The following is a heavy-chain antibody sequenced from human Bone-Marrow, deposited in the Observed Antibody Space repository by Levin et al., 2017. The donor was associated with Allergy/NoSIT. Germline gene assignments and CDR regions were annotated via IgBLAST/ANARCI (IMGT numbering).Heavy chain of an antibody. Sequence: SGPTLVKPTETLTLTCTFSGFSFTSGVGVGWIRQPPGKALEWLALIYWDDDTRYRLSLRSRLDIARDTSKNQVVLTMTNMDPVDTGTYYCANRKSGLLVWGIKDAFDVWGQGTMVTVSS. CDR3: ANRKSGLLVWGIKDAFDV. CDR2: IYWDDDT. J-gene: IGHJ3*01. CDR1: GFSFTSGVG. V-gene: IGHV2-5*02. D-gene: IGHD3-10*01.